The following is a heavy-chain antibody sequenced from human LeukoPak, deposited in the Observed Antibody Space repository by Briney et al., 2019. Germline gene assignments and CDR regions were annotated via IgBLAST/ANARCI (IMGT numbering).Heavy chain of an antibody. CDR2: IGPTGTDR. J-gene: IGHJ4*02. Sequence: GGSLRLSCAPSGFTFSSCGFNWVRQAPGKGLEWVSSIGPTGTDRYYADSVRARFTISRDNAKNSMYLQMDSLRDEDTAVYYCATETIGRHYDYWGQGTLLTVSS. D-gene: IGHD1-14*01. V-gene: IGHV3-21*01. CDR3: ATETIGRHYDY. CDR1: GFTFSSCG.